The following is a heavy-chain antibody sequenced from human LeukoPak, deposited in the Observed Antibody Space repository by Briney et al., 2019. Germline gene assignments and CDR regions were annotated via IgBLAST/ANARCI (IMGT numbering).Heavy chain of an antibody. CDR2: MNPNSGNT. CDR3: ARAYDSSGYYFDY. CDR1: GYTFTSYD. V-gene: IGHV1-8*01. J-gene: IGHJ4*02. Sequence: ASVKVSCKASGYTFTSYDINWVRQATGQGLEWMGWMNPNSGNTGYAQKFQGRVTMTRNTSISTAYMELSSLRSEDTAVYYCARAYDSSGYYFDYWGQGTLVTVSS. D-gene: IGHD3-22*01.